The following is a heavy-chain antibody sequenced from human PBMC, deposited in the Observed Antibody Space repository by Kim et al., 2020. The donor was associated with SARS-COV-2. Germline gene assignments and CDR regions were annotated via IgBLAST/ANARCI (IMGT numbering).Heavy chain of an antibody. CDR3: ASHGSWYSY. J-gene: IGHJ4*02. CDR1: GFTFSSYE. D-gene: IGHD6-13*01. Sequence: GGSLRLSCAASGFTFSSYEMNWVRQAPGKGLEWVSYISSSGSTIYYADSVKGRFTISRDNAKNSLYLQMNSLRAEDTAVYYCASHGSWYSYWGQGTLVTVSS. V-gene: IGHV3-48*03. CDR2: ISSSGSTI.